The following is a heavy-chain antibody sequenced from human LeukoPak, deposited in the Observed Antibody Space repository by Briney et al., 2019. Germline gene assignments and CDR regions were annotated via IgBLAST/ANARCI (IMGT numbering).Heavy chain of an antibody. V-gene: IGHV4-4*07. CDR1: SGSISSYY. Sequence: SETLSLTCTVSSGSISSYYWSWIRQPAGKGLEWIGRIYTSGSTNYNPSLKSRVTMSVDTSKNQFSLKLSSVTAADTAVYYCARVWGITIFGVANKYNWFDPWGQGTLVTVSS. CDR2: IYTSGST. CDR3: ARVWGITIFGVANKYNWFDP. J-gene: IGHJ5*02. D-gene: IGHD3-3*01.